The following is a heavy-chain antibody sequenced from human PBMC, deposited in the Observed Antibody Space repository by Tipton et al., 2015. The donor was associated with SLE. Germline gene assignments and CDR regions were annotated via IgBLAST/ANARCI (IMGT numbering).Heavy chain of an antibody. V-gene: IGHV4-59*01. CDR2: IYYSGST. CDR3: AREKFLWFGETPSDAFDI. Sequence: TLSLTCTVSGGSISSYYWSWIRQPPGKGLEWIGYIYYSGSTNYNPSLKSRVTISVDTSKNEFSLKLSSVTAADTAVYYCAREKFLWFGETPSDAFDIWGQGTMVTVSS. CDR1: GGSISSYY. D-gene: IGHD3-10*01. J-gene: IGHJ3*02.